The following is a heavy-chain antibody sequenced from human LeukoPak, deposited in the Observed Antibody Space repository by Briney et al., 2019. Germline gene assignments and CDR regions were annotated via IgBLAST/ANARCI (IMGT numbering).Heavy chain of an antibody. D-gene: IGHD3-22*01. CDR1: GGSISSYY. CDR2: IYYSGST. CDR3: ARDLDSSGYYGWFDP. V-gene: IGHV4-59*01. J-gene: IGHJ5*02. Sequence: PSETLSLTCTVSGGSISSYYWSWIRQPPGKGLEWIGYIYYSGSTNYNPSLKSRVTISVDTSKNQFSLKLSSVTAADTAVYYCARDLDSSGYYGWFDPWGQGTLVTVSS.